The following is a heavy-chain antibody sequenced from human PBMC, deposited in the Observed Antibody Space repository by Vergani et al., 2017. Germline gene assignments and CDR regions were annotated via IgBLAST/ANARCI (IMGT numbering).Heavy chain of an antibody. D-gene: IGHD3-3*01. J-gene: IGHJ6*04. Sequence: EVQLLEPGGGSAQPGEYLRLSCVASGFTFTAHGLNWVRQAPGKGLEWVARTRNKARGYSTDYAASVRGRFIVSRDASGKSVSLQMTRLRIDDTAVYFCARTLKFLDMDVWGKGTTVTVSS. V-gene: IGHV3-72*01. CDR3: ARTLKFLDMDV. CDR1: GFTFTAHG. CDR2: TRNKARGYST.